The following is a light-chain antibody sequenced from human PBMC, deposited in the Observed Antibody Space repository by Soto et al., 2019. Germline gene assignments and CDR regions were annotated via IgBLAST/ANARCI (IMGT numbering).Light chain of an antibody. J-gene: IGLJ1*01. Sequence: QSVLTQSASVSGSPGQSITISCTGTSSDVGAYNYVSWYQQHPGKAPKVMIHDVSNRPSGVSSRFSGSKSGNTASLTISGLQAEDEADSYCSSYTSISTPYVFGTGTKVTVL. CDR3: SSYTSISTPYV. V-gene: IGLV2-14*01. CDR2: DVS. CDR1: SSDVGAYNY.